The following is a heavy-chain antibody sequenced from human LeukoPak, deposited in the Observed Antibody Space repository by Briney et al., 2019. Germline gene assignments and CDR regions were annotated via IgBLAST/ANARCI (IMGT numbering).Heavy chain of an antibody. Sequence: GGSLRLSCAASGFIFSNYAIHWVRQAPGKGLEWVAAISYDGNTQHYADPVKGRFTISRDNSKSKVYLQIDTLTIEDSAVYYCVKPYPTLTTSSVLDTWGQGTLVTVSS. J-gene: IGHJ5*01. CDR3: VKPYPTLTTSSVLDT. CDR1: GFIFSNYA. CDR2: ISYDGNTQ. V-gene: IGHV3-30*18. D-gene: IGHD4-17*01.